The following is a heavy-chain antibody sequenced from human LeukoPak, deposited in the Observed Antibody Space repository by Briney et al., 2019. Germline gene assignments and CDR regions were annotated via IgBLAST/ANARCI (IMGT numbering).Heavy chain of an antibody. D-gene: IGHD3-22*01. CDR3: ARQFYYDSGGSHY. CDR1: GGSISSSSYY. V-gene: IGHV4-39*01. J-gene: IGHJ4*02. CDR2: IFYSGST. Sequence: SETLSLSCTVSGGSISSSSYYWGWIRQPPGKGLEWIGSIFYSGSTYYNPSLESRVTISVDTSKNQFSLKLSSVTAADTAVYYCARQFYYDSGGSHYWGQGTLVTVSS.